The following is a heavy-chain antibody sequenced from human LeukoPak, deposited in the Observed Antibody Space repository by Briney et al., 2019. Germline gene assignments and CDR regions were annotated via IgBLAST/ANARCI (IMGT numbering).Heavy chain of an antibody. J-gene: IGHJ5*02. D-gene: IGHD3-10*01. CDR1: GGSIDRSTCY. Sequence: SETLSLTCAVSGGSIDRSTCYWGWIRQSPAKGLEWIGSIYYSGSTYYNPSLKSRVTISVDTSKNQFSLKLRSVTAADTAVYYCARSYYYGSGSYWFDPWGQGTLVTVSS. CDR2: IYYSGST. CDR3: ARSYYYGSGSYWFDP. V-gene: IGHV4-39*01.